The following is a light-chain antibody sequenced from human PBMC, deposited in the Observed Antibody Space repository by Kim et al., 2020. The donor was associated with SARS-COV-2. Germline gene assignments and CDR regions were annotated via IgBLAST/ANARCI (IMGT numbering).Light chain of an antibody. Sequence: SYELTQPPSVSVSPGQTASITCSGDKLGDKYACWYQQKPGQSPVLVIYQDNKRPSGIPERFSGSNSGNTATLTISGTQAMDEADYYCQAWDSSTAWVVGG. V-gene: IGLV3-1*01. CDR1: KLGDKY. J-gene: IGLJ3*02. CDR2: QDN. CDR3: QAWDSSTAWV.